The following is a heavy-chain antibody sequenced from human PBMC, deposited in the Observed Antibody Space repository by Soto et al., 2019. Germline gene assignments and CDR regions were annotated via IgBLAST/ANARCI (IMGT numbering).Heavy chain of an antibody. CDR1: GFTFSSYA. CDR3: AKKEFGGWYSGEYYYGMDV. Sequence: GGSLRLSCAASGFTFSSYAMSWVRQAPGKGLEWVSAISGSGGSTYYADSVKGRFTISRDNSKNTLYLQMNSLRAEDTAVYYCAKKEFGGWYSGEYYYGMDVWGQGTTVTVSS. D-gene: IGHD6-19*01. CDR2: ISGSGGST. V-gene: IGHV3-23*01. J-gene: IGHJ6*02.